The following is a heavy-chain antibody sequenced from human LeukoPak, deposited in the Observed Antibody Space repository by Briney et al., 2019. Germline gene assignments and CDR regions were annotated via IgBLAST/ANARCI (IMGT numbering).Heavy chain of an antibody. CDR1: GYTFTDYY. CDR2: LNPNSGDT. J-gene: IGHJ4*02. Sequence: GASVKVSCKASGYTFTDYYMHWVRQAPGQGLEWMGWLNPNSGDTNYAQKFQGRVSMTRDTSISTAYMDLSDLRSDDTAVYYCARGRNMEMTTMSGGSDYWGQGTLVTVSS. D-gene: IGHD5-24*01. V-gene: IGHV1-2*02. CDR3: ARGRNMEMTTMSGGSDY.